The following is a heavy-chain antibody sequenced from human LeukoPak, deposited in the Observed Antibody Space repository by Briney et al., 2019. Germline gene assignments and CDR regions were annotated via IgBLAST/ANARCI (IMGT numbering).Heavy chain of an antibody. J-gene: IGHJ4*02. CDR2: INPNSGGT. V-gene: IGHV1-2*02. Sequence: GASVKVSCKASGYTFTGYYMNWVRQAPGQGLEWMGWINPNSGGTNYAQKFQGRVTMTTDTSTSTAYMGLSRLRSDDTAVHYCARDTRAIFGVVTNWGEGTLVTVSS. D-gene: IGHD3-3*01. CDR1: GYTFTGYY. CDR3: ARDTRAIFGVVTN.